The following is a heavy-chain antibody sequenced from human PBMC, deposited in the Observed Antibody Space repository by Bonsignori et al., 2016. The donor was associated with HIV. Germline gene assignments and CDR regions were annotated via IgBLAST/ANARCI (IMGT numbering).Heavy chain of an antibody. CDR3: ARDHGQSLAEEVISSFDV. J-gene: IGHJ3*01. V-gene: IGHV1-69*10. D-gene: IGHD1-1*01. Sequence: WVRQAPGQGLEWMGGIIPLMDMASYAQKFHGRLTVTADKSTRTAYMELRSLTSEDTAVYYCARDHGQSLAEEVISSFDVWGQGTLVTVSS. CDR2: IIPLMDMA.